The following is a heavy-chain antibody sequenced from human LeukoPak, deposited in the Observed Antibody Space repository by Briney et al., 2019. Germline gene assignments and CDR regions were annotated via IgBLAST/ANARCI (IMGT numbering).Heavy chain of an antibody. J-gene: IGHJ6*03. CDR1: GGSFSGYY. D-gene: IGHD6-13*01. V-gene: IGHV4-34*01. CDR2: INHSGST. Sequence: PSETLSLTRAVYGGSFSGYYWSWIRQPPGKGLEWIGEINHSGSTNYNPSLKSRVTISVDTSKNQFSLKLSSVTAADTAVYYCARGRYSSSWYAKDHYYYMDVWGKGTTVTVSS. CDR3: ARGRYSSSWYAKDHYYYMDV.